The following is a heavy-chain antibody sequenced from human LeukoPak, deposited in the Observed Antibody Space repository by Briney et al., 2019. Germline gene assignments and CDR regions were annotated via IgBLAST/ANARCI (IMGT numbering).Heavy chain of an antibody. D-gene: IGHD6-13*01. J-gene: IGHJ6*02. V-gene: IGHV4-59*01. CDR1: GGSISSYY. CDR3: ARQRAALRATYYYGMDV. CDR2: IYYSGST. Sequence: SETLSLTCSVSGGSISSYYWSWIRQPPGRGLEWIGYIYYSGSTNYHPSLKSRVTISVDTSKHHFSLTLTSVTAADTAVYYCARQRAALRATYYYGMDVWGQGTTVTVSS.